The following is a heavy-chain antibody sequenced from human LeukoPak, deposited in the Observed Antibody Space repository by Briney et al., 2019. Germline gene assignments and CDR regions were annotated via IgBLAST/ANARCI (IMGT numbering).Heavy chain of an antibody. V-gene: IGHV3-21*01. Sequence: PGGSLRLSCAASGFTFSSYSMNWVRQAPGKGMEWVSSISRTGSYIYYADLVKGRFTISRDNAKNSLYLQMNSLRAEDTAVYYCARVKEAGAFDVWGQGTMVTVSS. CDR1: GFTFSSYS. CDR3: ARVKEAGAFDV. CDR2: ISRTGSYI. D-gene: IGHD6-19*01. J-gene: IGHJ3*01.